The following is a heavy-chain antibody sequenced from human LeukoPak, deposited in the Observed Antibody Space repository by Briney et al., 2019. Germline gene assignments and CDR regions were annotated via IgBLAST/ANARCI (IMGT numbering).Heavy chain of an antibody. V-gene: IGHV3-23*01. Sequence: GGSLRLSCAASVFTQCRLAKRCLRQAPGKGLEWVSAISGSGGSTYYADSVKGRFTISRDNSKNTLYLQMNSLRAEDTAVYYYSKEGSGYYFGGPDYWGQGTLVTVSS. CDR1: VFTQCRLA. D-gene: IGHD5-12*01. J-gene: IGHJ4*02. CDR2: ISGSGGST. CDR3: SKEGSGYYFGGPDY.